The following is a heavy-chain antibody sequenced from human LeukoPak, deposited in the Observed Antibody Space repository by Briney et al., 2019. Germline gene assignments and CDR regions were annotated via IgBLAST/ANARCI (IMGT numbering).Heavy chain of an antibody. D-gene: IGHD3-22*01. CDR2: MNPNSGNT. J-gene: IGHJ4*02. Sequence: ASVKVSCKASGYTFTIYDINWVRQATGQGLEWMGWMNPNSGNTGYAQKFQGRVTMTRNTSISTAYMELSSLRSEDTAVYYCARGQSIVVVMLGGFDYWGQGTLVTVSS. CDR3: ARGQSIVVVMLGGFDY. CDR1: GYTFTIYD. V-gene: IGHV1-8*01.